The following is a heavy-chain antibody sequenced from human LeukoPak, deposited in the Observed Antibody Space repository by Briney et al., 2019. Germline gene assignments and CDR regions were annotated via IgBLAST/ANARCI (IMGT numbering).Heavy chain of an antibody. CDR3: ARSLGDD. CDR2: INQYGSET. J-gene: IGHJ4*02. V-gene: IGHV3-7*01. CDR1: GLTFSNYW. D-gene: IGHD3-16*01. Sequence: GGSLRLSCAASGLTFSNYWMTWVRQAPGKGLEWVASINQYGSETYYGDSVKGRFTISRDNAKNSVSLQINSLRAEDTAVYFCARSLGDDWGQGTLVTVSS.